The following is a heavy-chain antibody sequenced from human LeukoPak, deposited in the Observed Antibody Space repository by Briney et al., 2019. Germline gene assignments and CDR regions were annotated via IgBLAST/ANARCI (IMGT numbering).Heavy chain of an antibody. Sequence: ASVQLSCKASGCPFIGYYIHWARQGPGQGLEWLGWINPETGATKYAQRFEGRVTLTRDTSVTTAHMELSGLRSDDSAVYYCARENLNYYGSGSYLYWGQGSQVTASS. CDR3: ARENLNYYGSGSYLY. J-gene: IGHJ4*02. CDR1: GCPFIGYY. D-gene: IGHD3-10*01. V-gene: IGHV1-2*02. CDR2: INPETGAT.